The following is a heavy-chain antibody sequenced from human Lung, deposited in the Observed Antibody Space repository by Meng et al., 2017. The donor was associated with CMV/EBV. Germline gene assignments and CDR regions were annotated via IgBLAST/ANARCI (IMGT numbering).Heavy chain of an antibody. V-gene: IGHV3-48*03. J-gene: IGHJ4*02. CDR1: GFTFSSYE. Sequence: GGSLRLXCAVSGFTFSSYEMNWVRQAPGKGLEWVSYISTGGSTRYYADSVKGRFTVMGDNAKNSLFLQMNSLSAEDTAVYYCARLEMATTELDYWGQGALVTVSS. CDR2: ISTGGSTR. CDR3: ARLEMATTELDY. D-gene: IGHD5-24*01.